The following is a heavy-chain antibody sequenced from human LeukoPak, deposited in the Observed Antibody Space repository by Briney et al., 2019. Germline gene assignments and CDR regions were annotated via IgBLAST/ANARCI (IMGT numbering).Heavy chain of an antibody. J-gene: IGHJ2*01. Sequence: GGSLRLSCAASGFTVSSNYMSWVRQAPGKGLEWVSVIYSGGSTYYADSVKGRFTISRDNSKNTLYLQMNSLRAEDTAVYYCARVILGRFLEWLRLGDTHWYFDLWGRGTLVTVSS. CDR1: GFTVSSNY. CDR3: ARVILGRFLEWLRLGDTHWYFDL. D-gene: IGHD3-3*01. CDR2: IYSGGST. V-gene: IGHV3-53*01.